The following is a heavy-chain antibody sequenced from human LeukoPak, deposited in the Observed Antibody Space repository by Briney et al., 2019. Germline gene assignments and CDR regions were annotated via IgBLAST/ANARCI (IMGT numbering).Heavy chain of an antibody. CDR2: IYYRGST. CDR1: GGSISSYY. D-gene: IGHD3-10*01. CDR3: ARGLGGSGSFYYYGMDV. J-gene: IGHJ6*02. V-gene: IGHV4-59*01. Sequence: SETLSLTCTVSGGSISSYYWSWIRQPPGKGLEWIGYIYYRGSTNYNPSLKSRVTISVDTSKNQFSLKLSSVTAADTAVYYCARGLGGSGSFYYYGMDVWGQGTTVTVSS.